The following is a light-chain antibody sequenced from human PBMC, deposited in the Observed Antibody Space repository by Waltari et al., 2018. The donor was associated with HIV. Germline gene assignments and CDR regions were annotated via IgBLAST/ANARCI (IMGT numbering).Light chain of an antibody. CDR3: QTWGTGFVV. CDR1: RGNSTHA. CDR2: LNMYGNH. Sequence: QVVLTQSPSASAPRGASVKLTCTRSRGNSTHAVEGNQQQPEKGPLYLINLNMYGNHYKGDGFPDRFSASSSGAERYLTISSIQSEDEAYYYCQTWGTGFVVFGGGTKLTVL. J-gene: IGLJ2*01. V-gene: IGLV4-69*01.